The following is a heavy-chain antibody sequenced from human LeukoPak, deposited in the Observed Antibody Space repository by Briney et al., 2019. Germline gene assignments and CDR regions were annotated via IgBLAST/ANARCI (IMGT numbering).Heavy chain of an antibody. CDR2: ISGSGGST. Sequence: GGSLRLSCAASGFTLSNHAMIWVRQAPGKGLEWVSAISGSGGSTYYADSVKGRFTISRDNAKNSLYLQMNSLRAEDTAVYYCARGFLPGGYWGQGTLVTVPS. J-gene: IGHJ4*02. CDR3: ARGFLPGGY. CDR1: GFTLSNHA. V-gene: IGHV3-23*01. D-gene: IGHD3-10*01.